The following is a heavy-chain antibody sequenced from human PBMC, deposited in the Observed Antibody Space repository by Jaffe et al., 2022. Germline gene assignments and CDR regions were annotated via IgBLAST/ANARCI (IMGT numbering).Heavy chain of an antibody. D-gene: IGHD3-22*01. V-gene: IGHV1-69*05. Sequence: QVQLVQSGAEVKKPGSSVKVSCKASGGTFSSYAISWVRQAPGQGLEWMGGIIPIFGTANYAQKFQGRVTITTDESTSTAYMELSSLRSEDTAVYYCARSVYYYDSSGYYWGLFDYWGQGTLVTVSS. J-gene: IGHJ4*02. CDR1: GGTFSSYA. CDR2: IIPIFGTA. CDR3: ARSVYYYDSSGYYWGLFDY.